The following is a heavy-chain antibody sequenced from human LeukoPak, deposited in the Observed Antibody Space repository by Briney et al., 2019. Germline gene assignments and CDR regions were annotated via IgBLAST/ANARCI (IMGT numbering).Heavy chain of an antibody. CDR1: GYTFTGYY. Sequence: GASVKVSCKASGYTFTGYYMHWVRQAPGQGLEWMGWINPNSGGTNYAQKFQGRVTMTRDTSISTAYMELSRLRSDDTAVYYCARVAYSSSWYDESDAFDIWGQGTMATVSS. CDR2: INPNSGGT. V-gene: IGHV1-2*02. D-gene: IGHD6-13*01. J-gene: IGHJ3*02. CDR3: ARVAYSSSWYDESDAFDI.